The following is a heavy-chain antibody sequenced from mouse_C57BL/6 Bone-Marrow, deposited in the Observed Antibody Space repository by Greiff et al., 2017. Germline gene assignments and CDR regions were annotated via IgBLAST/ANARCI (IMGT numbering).Heavy chain of an antibody. J-gene: IGHJ4*01. D-gene: IGHD1-1*01. CDR1: GYTFTSYW. V-gene: IGHV1-69*01. Sequence: QVQLQQPGAELVKPGASVKLSCKASGYTFTSYWMHWVKQRPGQGLEWIGEIDPSDSYTNYNQKFKGKSTLTVDKSSSTAYMQLSSLTSEDSAVYYCARERVYYYGSSEYYCAMDYWGQGTSVTVSS. CDR3: ARERVYYYGSSEYYCAMDY. CDR2: IDPSDSYT.